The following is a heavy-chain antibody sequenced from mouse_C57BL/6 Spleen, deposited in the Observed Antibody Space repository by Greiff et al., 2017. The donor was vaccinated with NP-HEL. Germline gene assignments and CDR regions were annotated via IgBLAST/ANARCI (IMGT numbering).Heavy chain of an antibody. D-gene: IGHD1-1*01. CDR2: IDPETGGT. J-gene: IGHJ4*01. Sequence: VQLQQSGAELVRPGASVTLSCKASGYTFTDYEMHWVKQTPVHGLEWIGAIDPETGGTAYNQKFKGKAILTADKSSSTAYMELRSLTSEDSAVYYCTRHYYGSSYGYYAMDYWGQGTSVTVSS. CDR1: GYTFTDYE. V-gene: IGHV1-15*01. CDR3: TRHYYGSSYGYYAMDY.